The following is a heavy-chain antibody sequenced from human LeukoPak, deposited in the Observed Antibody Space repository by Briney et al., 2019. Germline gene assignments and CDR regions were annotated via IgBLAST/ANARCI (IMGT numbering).Heavy chain of an antibody. CDR1: GASISSYY. Sequence: SETLSLTCTVSGASISSYYWSWIRQPPGKGLEWIGYIYYTGSTNYNPSLKSRVTISVDTSKNQFSLRLSSVTAADTALYYCARGGSDSGGSYYFDYWGQGTLVTVSS. V-gene: IGHV4-59*01. J-gene: IGHJ4*02. CDR3: ARGGSDSGGSYYFDY. CDR2: IYYTGST. D-gene: IGHD3-22*01.